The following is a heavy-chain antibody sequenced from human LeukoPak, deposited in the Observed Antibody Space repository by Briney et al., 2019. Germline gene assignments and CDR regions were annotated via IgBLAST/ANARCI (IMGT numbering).Heavy chain of an antibody. CDR2: INHSGST. Sequence: SETLSLTCAVYGGSFSGYYWSWIRQPPGKGLEWIGEINHSGSTNYNPSLKSRVTTSVDTSKNQFSLKLSSVTAADTAVYYCARGLDQYGSGSYYNDYWGQGTLVTVSS. D-gene: IGHD3-10*01. CDR1: GGSFSGYY. CDR3: ARGLDQYGSGSYYNDY. J-gene: IGHJ4*02. V-gene: IGHV4-34*01.